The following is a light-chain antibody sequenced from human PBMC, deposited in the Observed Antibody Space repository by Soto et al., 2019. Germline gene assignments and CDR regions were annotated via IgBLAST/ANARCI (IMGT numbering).Light chain of an antibody. V-gene: IGKV1-39*01. CDR3: HQTASNPWT. Sequence: DIQMTQSPSSLSASVGDRVTITCRASQNIGVYLNWYQKKPGKAPKLLIHAASSLHSGVPSTFSGSGSGTDFALTISSLQPEYFATYYCHQTASNPWTFAQGTKVEIK. CDR1: QNIGVY. J-gene: IGKJ1*01. CDR2: AAS.